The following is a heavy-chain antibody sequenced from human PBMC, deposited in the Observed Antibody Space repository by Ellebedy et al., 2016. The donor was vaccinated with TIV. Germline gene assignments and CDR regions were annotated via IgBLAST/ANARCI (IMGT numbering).Heavy chain of an antibody. CDR2: IYYSGST. D-gene: IGHD5-12*01. CDR1: GGSISSGEYY. Sequence: SDTLSLTCTVSGGSISSGEYYWNWIRQPPGKGLEWIGSIYYSGSTYYNPSLKSRFTISVDTPKNQCSLKLRSVTAADTAVYYCARGSGYDGEPNNYFLDYWGQGTLVTVSS. J-gene: IGHJ4*02. V-gene: IGHV4-30-4*02. CDR3: ARGSGYDGEPNNYFLDY.